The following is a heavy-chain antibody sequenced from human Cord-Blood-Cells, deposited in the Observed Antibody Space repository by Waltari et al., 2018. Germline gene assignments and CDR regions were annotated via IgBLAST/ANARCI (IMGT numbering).Heavy chain of an antibody. D-gene: IGHD1-1*01. J-gene: IGHJ4*02. CDR1: GGSFSGYY. CDR2: INHSGST. CDR3: ARGQLGRPGY. Sequence: QVQLQQWGAGLLKPSETLSLTCAVYGGSFSGYYWSWIRQPPGKGLEWIGEINHSGSTNYNPSLKSAVTITVDTSKDQFSLTLSSVTAADTAVYYCARGQLGRPGYWGQGTLVTISS. V-gene: IGHV4-34*01.